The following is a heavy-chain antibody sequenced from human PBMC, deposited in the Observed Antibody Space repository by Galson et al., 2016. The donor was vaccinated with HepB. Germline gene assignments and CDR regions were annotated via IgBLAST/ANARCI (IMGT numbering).Heavy chain of an antibody. CDR3: AGHLRMGRTSNGLDV. D-gene: IGHD1/OR15-1a*01. CDR1: GDSVSSNNAI. V-gene: IGHV6-1*01. CDR2: TYYRSKWYN. J-gene: IGHJ6*02. Sequence: CAISGDSVSSNNAIWNWIRQSPSRGLEWLGRTYYRSKWYNDYGVSVKSRITISPDTSKNQSSLQLTSVTPEDTAGYYCAGHLRMGRTSNGLDVWGQGTTVTVSS.